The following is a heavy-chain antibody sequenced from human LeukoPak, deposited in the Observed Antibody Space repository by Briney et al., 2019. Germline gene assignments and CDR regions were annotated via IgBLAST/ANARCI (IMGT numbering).Heavy chain of an antibody. CDR2: ISYDGSNK. J-gene: IGHJ6*02. Sequence: GRSLRLSCAASGFTFSSYAMHWVRQAPGKGLEWVAVISYDGSNKYYADSVKGRFTISRDNSKNTLYLQMNSLRAEDTAVYYCARNDGDGAAVLYRYYYGMDVWGQGTTVTVSS. CDR1: GFTFSSYA. CDR3: ARNDGDGAAVLYRYYYGMDV. V-gene: IGHV3-30-3*01. D-gene: IGHD3-16*01.